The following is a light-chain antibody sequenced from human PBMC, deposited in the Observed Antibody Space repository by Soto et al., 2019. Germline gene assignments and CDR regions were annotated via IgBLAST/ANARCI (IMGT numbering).Light chain of an antibody. CDR2: SND. V-gene: IGLV1-44*01. CDR1: SSNIGDNT. J-gene: IGLJ2*01. CDR3: AVWDDSLDGAV. Sequence: QSVLTQPPSASGTPGQSVTISCSGSSSNIGDNTVNWYQQLPGTAPKLLIYSNDQRSSGVPDRFSGSKSGTSASLAISGLQSEDEADYYCAVWDDSLDGAVFGGGTKLTVL.